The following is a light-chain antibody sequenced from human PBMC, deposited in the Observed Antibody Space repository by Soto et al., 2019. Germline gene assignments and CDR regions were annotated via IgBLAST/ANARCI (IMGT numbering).Light chain of an antibody. V-gene: IGKV2-28*01. J-gene: IGKJ2*01. Sequence: DIVMTQSPLSLPVTTGEPASISCRSSQSVLHSNGYNYLDWYLQTPGQSPQLLIYWGYNRASGVPDRFSGSGSGTDFTLQISRVEAEDVGVYYCMQALQTPPYTFGQGTKLEIK. CDR1: QSVLHSNGYNY. CDR2: WGY. CDR3: MQALQTPPYT.